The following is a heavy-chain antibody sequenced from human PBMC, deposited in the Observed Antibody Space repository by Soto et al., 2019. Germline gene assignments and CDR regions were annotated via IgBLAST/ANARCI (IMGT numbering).Heavy chain of an antibody. D-gene: IGHD3-22*01. CDR2: TSFDGTDK. CDR1: GFNFNKYA. Sequence: QVQLVESGGGVVQPGRSLRLFCAASGFNFNKYAMHWVRQAPGKGLEWVAVTSFDGTDKYSDSVRGRLTISRDNSKNTVELQVNSLRTVDTAVYFCARDINHYARSGYSHRGMDVWGHGTTVTVSS. J-gene: IGHJ6*02. V-gene: IGHV3-30-3*01. CDR3: ARDINHYARSGYSHRGMDV.